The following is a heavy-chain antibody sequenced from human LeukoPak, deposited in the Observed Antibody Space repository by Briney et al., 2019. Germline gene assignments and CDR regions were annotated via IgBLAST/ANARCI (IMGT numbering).Heavy chain of an antibody. V-gene: IGHV3-7*01. J-gene: IGHJ4*02. D-gene: IGHD6-13*01. CDR2: IKQDGSEK. Sequence: PGGSLRLSCAASGFTFSSYWMSWVRQAPGKGLEWVANIKQDGSEKYYVDSVKGRFTISRDNAKNSLYLQMNSLRAEDTAVYYCARDGAGPIAAAVGYWGQGTLVTVSS. CDR1: GFTFSSYW. CDR3: ARDGAGPIAAAVGY.